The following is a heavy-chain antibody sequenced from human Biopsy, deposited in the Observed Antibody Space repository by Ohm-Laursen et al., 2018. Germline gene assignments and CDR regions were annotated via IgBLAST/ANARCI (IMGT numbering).Heavy chain of an antibody. V-gene: IGHV4-59*12. CDR1: GVSITAYY. Sequence: TLSLTCTVSGVSITAYYWSWIRQPPGKGLECIGNIHHSGSTNYNPSLKSRLTISVDTSKNQFSLKLSSVTAADTAVYYCARLGSGDYFPTFFDFWGQGALVIVSS. J-gene: IGHJ4*02. CDR2: IHHSGST. CDR3: ARLGSGDYFPTFFDF. D-gene: IGHD5-12*01.